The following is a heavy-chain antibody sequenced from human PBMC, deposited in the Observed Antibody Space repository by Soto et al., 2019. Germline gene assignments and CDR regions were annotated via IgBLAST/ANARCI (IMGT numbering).Heavy chain of an antibody. Sequence: SQTLSLTCAITGYSVSSNSAGWSWVRQSPSRGLEWLRRTYYRSKWYYEYAVSERGQITINPDTSKNQYSLQLNSVTPEDTAVYFCARGEQYSERIFDYWGQGTLVTVSS. V-gene: IGHV6-1*01. CDR2: TYYRSKWYY. J-gene: IGHJ4*01. CDR1: GYSVSSNSAG. D-gene: IGHD1-26*01. CDR3: ARGEQYSERIFDY.